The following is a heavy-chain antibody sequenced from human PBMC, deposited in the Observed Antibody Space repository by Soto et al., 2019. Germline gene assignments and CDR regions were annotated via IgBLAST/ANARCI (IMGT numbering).Heavy chain of an antibody. CDR2: IYYSGST. V-gene: IGHV4-59*01. Sequence: SETLSLTCTVSGGSISSYYWSWIRQPPGKGLEWIGYIYYSGSTNYNPSLKSRVTISVDTSKNQFSLKLSSVTAADTAVYYCARSDILTGALYYCAQRTLVTVSS. CDR3: ARSDILTGALYY. CDR1: GGSISSYY. J-gene: IGHJ4*02. D-gene: IGHD3-9*01.